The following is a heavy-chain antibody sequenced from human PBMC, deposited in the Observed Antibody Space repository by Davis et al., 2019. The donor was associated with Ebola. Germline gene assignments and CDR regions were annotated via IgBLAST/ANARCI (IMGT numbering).Heavy chain of an antibody. CDR3: ARVSRWLQLNCDY. Sequence: GESLKISCAASGFIFSSYGMHWVRQAPGKGLEWVAFIRHDGSNKHYADSVKGRFTISRDNSKNTLYLQMNSLRVEDTAVYYCARVSRWLQLNCDYWGQGTLVTVSS. CDR2: IRHDGSNK. D-gene: IGHD5-24*01. CDR1: GFIFSSYG. J-gene: IGHJ4*02. V-gene: IGHV3-30*02.